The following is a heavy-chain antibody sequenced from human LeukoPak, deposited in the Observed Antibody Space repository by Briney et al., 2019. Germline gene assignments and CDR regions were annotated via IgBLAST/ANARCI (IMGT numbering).Heavy chain of an antibody. Sequence: GGALRVSRAASGFTFCSYAMSRVRQAPGKGREWGSSMSGSGASTYYEDSVKGRFTISTDDYKNKLYLQMNSLRAEDTAVYYCARVRYGELDVWGQGTTVTVSS. CDR2: MSGSGAST. V-gene: IGHV3-23*01. CDR3: ARVRYGELDV. CDR1: GFTFCSYA. D-gene: IGHD4-17*01. J-gene: IGHJ6*02.